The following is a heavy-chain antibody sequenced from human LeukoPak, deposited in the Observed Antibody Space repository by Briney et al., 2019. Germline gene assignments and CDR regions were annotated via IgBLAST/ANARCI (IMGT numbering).Heavy chain of an antibody. V-gene: IGHV4-4*02. CDR3: ARGHDILTGYYPPDGVFDY. J-gene: IGHJ4*02. Sequence: SETLSLTCAVSGGSISSSNWWSWVRQPPGKGLEWIGEIYHSGSTNYNPSLKSRVTISVDKSKNQFSLKLSSVTAADTAVYYCARGHDILTGYYPPDGVFDYWGQGTLVTVSS. CDR2: IYHSGST. CDR1: GGSISSSNW. D-gene: IGHD3-9*01.